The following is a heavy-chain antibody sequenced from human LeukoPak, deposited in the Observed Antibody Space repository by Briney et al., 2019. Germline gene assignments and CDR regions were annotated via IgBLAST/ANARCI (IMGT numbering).Heavy chain of an antibody. CDR1: GGSVSDYY. Sequence: PSETLSLTCTISGGSVSDYYWSWIRQSPGKGLEWIGYIYYTGSTAYNPSLKSRVTISADTSKNQFSLKLSSVTAADTAVYYCASRKLGNDYWGQGTLVTVSS. J-gene: IGHJ4*02. V-gene: IGHV4-59*02. D-gene: IGHD7-27*01. CDR3: ASRKLGNDY. CDR2: IYYTGST.